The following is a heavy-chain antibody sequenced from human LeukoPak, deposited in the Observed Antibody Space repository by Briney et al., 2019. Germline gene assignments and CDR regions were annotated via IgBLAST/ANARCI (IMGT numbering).Heavy chain of an antibody. CDR3: AKVRYFDWLLYVDKDFDY. J-gene: IGHJ4*02. V-gene: IGHV3-23*01. CDR1: GFTFSSYA. Sequence: PGGSLRLSCAAPGFTFSSYAMSWVRQAPGKGLEWVSAISGSGGSTYYADSVKGRFTISRDNSKNTLYLQMNSLRAEDTAVYYCAKVRYFDWLLYVDKDFDYWGQGTLVTVSS. CDR2: ISGSGGST. D-gene: IGHD3-9*01.